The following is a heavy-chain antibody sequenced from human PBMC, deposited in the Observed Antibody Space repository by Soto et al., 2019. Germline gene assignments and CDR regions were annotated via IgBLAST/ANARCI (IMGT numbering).Heavy chain of an antibody. CDR3: ARGRQVVNNFDY. CDR1: GFTFSSYW. D-gene: IGHD6-13*01. Sequence: QPGGSLRLSCAASGFTFSSYWMHWVRQSPGKGLVWVSRINSDGIGTSYADSVKGRFTISRDNAKNTLYLQMNILRAEDPAVYYCARGRQVVNNFDYWGQGTLVTVSS. CDR2: INSDGIGT. J-gene: IGHJ4*02. V-gene: IGHV3-74*01.